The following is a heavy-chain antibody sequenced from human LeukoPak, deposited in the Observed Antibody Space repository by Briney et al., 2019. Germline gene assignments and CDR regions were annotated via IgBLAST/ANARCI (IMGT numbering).Heavy chain of an antibody. V-gene: IGHV4-59*01. CDR3: ARDRGTTGYYYLDS. D-gene: IGHD1-26*01. CDR2: IYHTGST. J-gene: IGHJ4*02. CDR1: GGPITEYY. Sequence: PSETLSLTCSVSGGPITEYYWSWIRQPPGKGLEWIGYIYHTGSTNYSPSLKSRLTMSVDASRNQFSLKLVSVTAADTGVYYCARDRGTTGYYYLDSWGQGILVTVSS.